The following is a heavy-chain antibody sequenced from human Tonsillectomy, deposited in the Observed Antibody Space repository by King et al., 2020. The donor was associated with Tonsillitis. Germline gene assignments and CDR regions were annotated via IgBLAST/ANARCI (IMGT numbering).Heavy chain of an antibody. CDR2: ISYDGSNK. CDR3: AKDASMWLSRNYFDY. J-gene: IGHJ4*02. D-gene: IGHD6-19*01. V-gene: IGHV3-30*18. CDR1: GFTFSSYG. Sequence: VQLVESGGGVVQPGRSLRLSCAASGFTFSSYGMHWVRQAPGKGLEWVAVISYDGSNKYYADSVKGRFTISRDNSKNTLYLQMNSLRAEATAVYYCAKDASMWLSRNYFDYWGQGTLVTVSS.